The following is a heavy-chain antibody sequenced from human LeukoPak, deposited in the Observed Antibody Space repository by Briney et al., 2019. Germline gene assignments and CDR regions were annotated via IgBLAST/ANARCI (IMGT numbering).Heavy chain of an antibody. V-gene: IGHV3-11*01. CDR2: ISSSGSTI. D-gene: IGHD6-13*01. CDR3: ARVHSSSSDPDAFDI. Sequence: GGSLRLSCVASGFTFSDFYMNWIRQAPGKGLEWVSYISSSGSTIYYADSVKGRFTISRDNAKNSLYLQMNSLRAEDTAVYYCARVHSSSSDPDAFDIWGQGTMVTVSS. CDR1: GFTFSDFY. J-gene: IGHJ3*02.